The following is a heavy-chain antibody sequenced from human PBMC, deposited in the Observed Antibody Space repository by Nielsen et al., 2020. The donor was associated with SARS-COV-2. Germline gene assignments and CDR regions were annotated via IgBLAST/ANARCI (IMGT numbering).Heavy chain of an antibody. Sequence: GGSLRLSCAASGFTFSSYAMSWVRQAPGKGLEWVAFIWYDGTNKYYVDSVRGRFTISRDNSKNALYLQMNSLRAEDTAVYYCASAASSSWKSATVWGQGTTVTVSS. J-gene: IGHJ6*02. CDR1: GFTFSSYA. CDR3: ASAASSSWKSATV. CDR2: IWYDGTNK. V-gene: IGHV3-33*08. D-gene: IGHD3-22*01.